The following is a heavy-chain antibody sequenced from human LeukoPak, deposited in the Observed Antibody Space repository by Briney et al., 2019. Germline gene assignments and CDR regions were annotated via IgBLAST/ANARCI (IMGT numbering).Heavy chain of an antibody. Sequence: PGGSLRLSCAASGFTFSSYSMSWIRQAPGKGLEWVSYISSSGSTMYYTDSVKGRFTISRDNAKDSLYLQMNSLRAEDTAVYYCTTEGIAVAGTGFDWGQGTLVTVSS. CDR1: GFTFSSYS. V-gene: IGHV3-48*04. CDR3: TTEGIAVAGTGFD. CDR2: ISSSGSTM. D-gene: IGHD6-19*01. J-gene: IGHJ4*02.